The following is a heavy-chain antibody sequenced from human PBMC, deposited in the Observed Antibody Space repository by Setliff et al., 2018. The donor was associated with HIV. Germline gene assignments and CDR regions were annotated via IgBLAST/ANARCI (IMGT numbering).Heavy chain of an antibody. CDR2: IDYSGSP. J-gene: IGHJ6*03. V-gene: IGHV4-34*01. D-gene: IGHD6-13*01. CDR1: GGSISSYH. Sequence: SSETLSLTCTVSGGSISSYHWSWIRQPPGKGLEWIGEIDYSGSPNYNPSLKSRVTISIDTSKNQFSLKVNSVTAADTAVYYCARGARLLAGYSDRWDYYYMGVWGKGTTVTVSS. CDR3: ARGARLLAGYSDRWDYYYMGV.